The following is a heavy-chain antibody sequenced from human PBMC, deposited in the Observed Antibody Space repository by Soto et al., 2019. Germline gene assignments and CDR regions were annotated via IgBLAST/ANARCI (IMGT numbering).Heavy chain of an antibody. CDR1: GLTVSRTQ. CDR3: GRAREPEYSSSIFFDY. J-gene: IGHJ4*02. CDR2: FYSGGSK. V-gene: IGHV3-53*01. D-gene: IGHD6-6*01. Sequence: GGSLSLSCAVSGLTVSRTQMSWVRQAPGKGLQWVSVFYSGGSKYYANAVKGRFTISRDISENTVYLDLDTLTVDDMAVYYCGRAREPEYSSSIFFDYWGRGTLVTVSS.